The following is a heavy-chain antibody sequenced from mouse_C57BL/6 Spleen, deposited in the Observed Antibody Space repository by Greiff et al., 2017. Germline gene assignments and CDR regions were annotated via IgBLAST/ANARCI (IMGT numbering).Heavy chain of an antibody. D-gene: IGHD2-4*01. CDR1: GFSFSDYY. Sequence: EVPGVESEGGLVQPGSSMTLPCTVSGFSFSDYYMAWVRQVPEKGLEWVANINYDGSSTCYLDSLKSRFIISRDNAKNILYLQMSMLKSEDTATYYCAREGACDYDAWFAYWGQGTLVTVSA. V-gene: IGHV5-16*01. CDR2: INYDGSST. J-gene: IGHJ3*01. CDR3: AREGACDYDAWFAY.